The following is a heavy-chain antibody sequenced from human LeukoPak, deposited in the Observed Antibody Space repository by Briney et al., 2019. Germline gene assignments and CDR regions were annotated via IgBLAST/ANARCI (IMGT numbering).Heavy chain of an antibody. CDR2: IKQDGSEK. J-gene: IGHJ4*02. CDR1: GFNFNSYW. V-gene: IGHV3-7*03. D-gene: IGHD4-11*01. CDR3: AKDERTVTTFMSR. Sequence: SGGFLRLSCAASGFNFNSYWMSWVRQAPGKGLEWVANIKQDGSEKYYVDSVKGRFTISRDNAKNSLYLQMNSLRAEDTALYYCAKDERTVTTFMSRWGQGTLVTVSS.